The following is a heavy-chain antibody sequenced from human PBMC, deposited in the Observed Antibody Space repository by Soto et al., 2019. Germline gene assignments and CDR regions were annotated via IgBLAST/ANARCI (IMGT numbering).Heavy chain of an antibody. CDR3: ARDSDIYYGMDV. D-gene: IGHD3-9*01. Sequence: GESLKISCAASGFTFSVHSMNWVRRAPGKGLEWVSYISSTSSARHYADSVRGRFTISRDNVKYSLYLQMNSLTDEDTAVYYCARDSDIYYGMDVWGQGTTVTVSS. V-gene: IGHV3-48*02. CDR2: ISSTSSAR. J-gene: IGHJ6*02. CDR1: GFTFSVHS.